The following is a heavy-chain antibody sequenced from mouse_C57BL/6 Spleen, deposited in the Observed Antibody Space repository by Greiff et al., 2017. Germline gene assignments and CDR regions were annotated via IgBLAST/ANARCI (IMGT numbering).Heavy chain of an antibody. CDR2: ISDGGSYT. V-gene: IGHV5-4*01. CDR1: GFTFSSYA. J-gene: IGHJ3*01. CDR3: ARDLVGYYKFAY. D-gene: IGHD2-3*01. Sequence: EVQGVESGGGLVKPGGSLKLSCAASGFTFSSYAMSWVRQTPEKRLEWVATISDGGSYTYYPDNVKGRFTISRDNAKNNLYLQMSHLKSEDTAMYYCARDLVGYYKFAYWGQGTLVTVSA.